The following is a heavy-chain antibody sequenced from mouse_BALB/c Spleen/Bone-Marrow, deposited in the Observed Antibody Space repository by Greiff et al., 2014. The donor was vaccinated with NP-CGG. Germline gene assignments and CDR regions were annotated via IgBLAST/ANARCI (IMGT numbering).Heavy chain of an antibody. J-gene: IGHJ4*01. D-gene: IGHD3-2*01. V-gene: IGHV1-87*01. Sequence: VQLVESGAELARPGASVKLSCKASGYTFTSYWMQWVKQRPGQGLEWIGAIYPGDGGTRYTQKFKGKATLTADKSSSTAYMQLSSLASEDSAVYYCARRQLGPYAMDYWGQGTSVTVSS. CDR3: ARRQLGPYAMDY. CDR1: GYTFTSYW. CDR2: IYPGDGGT.